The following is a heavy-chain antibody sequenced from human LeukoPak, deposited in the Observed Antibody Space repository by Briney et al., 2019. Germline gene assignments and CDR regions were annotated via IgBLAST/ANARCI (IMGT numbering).Heavy chain of an antibody. J-gene: IGHJ4*02. V-gene: IGHV4-39*07. CDR3: ARGRVFAFDY. CDR2: IYYSGST. Sequence: PSEILSLTCTVSGGSISSSSYYWGWIRQPPGKGLEWIGSIYYSGSTYYNPSLKSRVTISVDTSKNQFSLKLSSVTAADTAVYYCARGRVFAFDYWGQGTLVTVSS. CDR1: GGSISSSSYY.